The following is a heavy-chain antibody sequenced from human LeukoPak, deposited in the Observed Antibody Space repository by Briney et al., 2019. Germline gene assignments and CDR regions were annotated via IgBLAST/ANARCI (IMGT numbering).Heavy chain of an antibody. J-gene: IGHJ4*02. CDR3: ARGSMVRGVIIY. CDR1: GFTFSSYS. Sequence: GGSLRLSCAASGFTFSSYSMNLVRQAPGKGLEWVSSIGSSRSYINYADSVRGRFTISRDNARNSLYLQMNSLRVEDTAVYYCARGSMVRGVIIYWGQGTLVSVSS. CDR2: IGSSRSYI. V-gene: IGHV3-21*06. D-gene: IGHD3-10*01.